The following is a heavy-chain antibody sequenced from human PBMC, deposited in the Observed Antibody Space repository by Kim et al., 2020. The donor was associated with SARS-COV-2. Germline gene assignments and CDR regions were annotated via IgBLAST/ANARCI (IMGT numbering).Heavy chain of an antibody. CDR2: SGGST. CDR3: AKDGVDP. J-gene: IGHJ3*01. D-gene: IGHD3-16*01. V-gene: IGHV3-23*01. Sequence: SGGSTYYADSVKGRFTISRDNSKNTLYLQMNSLRAEDTALYYCAKDGVDPWGQGTMVTVSS.